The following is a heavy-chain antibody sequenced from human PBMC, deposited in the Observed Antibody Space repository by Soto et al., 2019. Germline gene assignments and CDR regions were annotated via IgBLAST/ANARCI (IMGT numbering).Heavy chain of an antibody. V-gene: IGHV4-59*01. CDR3: ARRYGVNFDY. Sequence: QVQLQESGPGLVKPSETLSLTCTVSGGSISSYYWSWIRQPPGKGLEWIGYIYYSGSTNYNPSLKSRVTISVATTNHQFSLKLSSVNAADTAVYYSARRYGVNFDYWGQGTLVTVSS. CDR1: GGSISSYY. CDR2: IYYSGST. J-gene: IGHJ4*02. D-gene: IGHD3-10*01.